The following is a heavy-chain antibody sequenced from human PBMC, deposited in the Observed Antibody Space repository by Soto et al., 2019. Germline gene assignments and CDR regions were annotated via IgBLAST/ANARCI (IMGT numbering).Heavy chain of an antibody. J-gene: IGHJ3*02. CDR3: ATYRKFFPI. D-gene: IGHD3-3*01. Sequence: SETLSLTCTVSGGSISSYYWSWIRQPPGKGLEWIGYIYYSGSTNYNPSLKSRVTISVDRSKNHFFLNLTSVTAADTAVSYCATYRKFFPIWGQGTKVT. CDR2: IYYSGST. CDR1: GGSISSYY. V-gene: IGHV4-59*12.